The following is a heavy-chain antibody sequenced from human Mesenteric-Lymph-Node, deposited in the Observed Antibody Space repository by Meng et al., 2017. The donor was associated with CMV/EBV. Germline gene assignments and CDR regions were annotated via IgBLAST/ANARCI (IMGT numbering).Heavy chain of an antibody. CDR2: VHYTGST. J-gene: IGHJ5*02. D-gene: IGHD6-19*01. Sequence: QPHLLESCPGQVKPSETLSLSWTVSGDSISSFYYWGWIRTPPGRGLEWIGSVHYTGSTYYSPSLKSRVTVSVDTSKNQFSLRLTSVTAADTAVYYCARPFPSWQSPRLDPFGAWGQGTLVTVSS. V-gene: IGHV4-39*01. CDR1: GDSISSFYY. CDR3: ARPFPSWQSPRLDPFGA.